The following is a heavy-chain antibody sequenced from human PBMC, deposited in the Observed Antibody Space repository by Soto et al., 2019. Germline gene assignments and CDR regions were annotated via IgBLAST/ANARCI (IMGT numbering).Heavy chain of an antibody. CDR3: TRHAPYDGFDY. Sequence: QVQLQESGPRLMKPSETLSLTCSVSGASIINGGYYWAWIRQSPGEGLEWIGSMLYTGNTFYKPSLRSRVTISADTPKNQFSLRLDSVTATDSAIYYCTRHAPYDGFDYWGQGTLLSVSS. CDR1: GASIINGGYY. D-gene: IGHD3-3*01. J-gene: IGHJ4*02. V-gene: IGHV4-39*01. CDR2: MLYTGNT.